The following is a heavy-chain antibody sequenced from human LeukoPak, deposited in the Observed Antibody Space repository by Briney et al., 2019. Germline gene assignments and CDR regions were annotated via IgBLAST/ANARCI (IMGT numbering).Heavy chain of an antibody. CDR3: ARESCSSTSCPADL. J-gene: IGHJ3*01. V-gene: IGHV1-69*13. CDR2: IIPIFGTA. Sequence: SVKVSCKASGYTFTSYAISWVRQAPGQGLEWMGGIIPIFGTANYAQKFQGRVTITADESTSTAYMELSSLRSEDTAVYYCARESCSSTSCPADLWGQGTMVTVSS. D-gene: IGHD2-2*01. CDR1: GYTFTSYA.